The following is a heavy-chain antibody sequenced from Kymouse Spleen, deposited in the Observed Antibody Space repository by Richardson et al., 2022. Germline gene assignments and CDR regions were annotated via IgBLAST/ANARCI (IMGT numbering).Heavy chain of an antibody. CDR3: AKVSAAAGPGAGRMDV. J-gene: IGHJ6*02. CDR1: GFTFDDYA. CDR2: ISWNSGSI. D-gene: IGHD6-13*01. V-gene: IGHV3-9*01. Sequence: EVQLVESGGGLVQPGRSLRLSCAASGFTFDDYAMHWVRQAPGKGLEWVSGISWNSGSIGYADSVKGRFTISRDNAKNSLYLQMNSLRAEDTALYYCAKVSAAAGPGAGRMDVWGQGTTVTVSS.